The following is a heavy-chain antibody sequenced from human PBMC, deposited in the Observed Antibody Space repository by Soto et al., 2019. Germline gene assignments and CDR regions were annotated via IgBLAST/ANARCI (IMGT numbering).Heavy chain of an antibody. CDR2: IKSKTDGGTT. CDR3: TTDLTDIVVVPAAPDFSYYYYMDV. CDR1: GFTFSNAW. D-gene: IGHD2-2*01. J-gene: IGHJ6*03. Sequence: GGSLRLSCAASGFTFSNAWMSWVRQAPGKGLEWVGRIKSKTDGGTTDYAAPVKGRFPISRDDSKNTLYLQMNSLKTEDTAVYYCTTDLTDIVVVPAAPDFSYYYYMDVWGKGTTVTVSS. V-gene: IGHV3-15*01.